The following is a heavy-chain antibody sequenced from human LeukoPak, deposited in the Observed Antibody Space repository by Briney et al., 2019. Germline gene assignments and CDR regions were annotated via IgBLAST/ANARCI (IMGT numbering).Heavy chain of an antibody. CDR2: IYSSGNT. V-gene: IGHV4-4*07. D-gene: IGHD5-12*01. CDR3: ARTGDQSYSGYINP. Sequence: SETLSLTCTVSGGSISNYFWSWIRQPAGKGLEWLGRIYSSGNTNYNPSLKSRVTMSVDTSKNQFSLKLSSVTAADTAVYYCARTGDQSYSGYINPWGQGTLVTVSS. CDR1: GGSISNYF. J-gene: IGHJ5*02.